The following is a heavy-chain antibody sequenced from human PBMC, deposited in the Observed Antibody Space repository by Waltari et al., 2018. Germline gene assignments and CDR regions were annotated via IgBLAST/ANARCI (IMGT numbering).Heavy chain of an antibody. J-gene: IGHJ4*02. V-gene: IGHV4-4*02. Sequence: GWSWVRQTPEKGLEWIGQIQRSGRTHYNPSFESRVTISIDTSKNQFSLKVTSTTAADTAVYYCARDRGRGIYLDSWGRGTLVTVSP. CDR3: ARDRGRGIYLDS. CDR2: IQRSGRT. D-gene: IGHD2-15*01. CDR1: G.